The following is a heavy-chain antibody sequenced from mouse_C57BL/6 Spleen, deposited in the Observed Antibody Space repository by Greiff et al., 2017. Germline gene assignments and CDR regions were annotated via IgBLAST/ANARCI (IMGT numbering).Heavy chain of an antibody. D-gene: IGHD1-1*01. CDR3: ARDYGSSYGFAS. Sequence: QVQLQQPGAELVKPGASVKLSCKASGYTFTSYWMHWVKQRPGRGLEWIGRIDPNSGGTKYNEKFKSKATLTVDKPSSTASMQLSSLTSADSAVYYCARDYGSSYGFASWGQGTLVTVSA. CDR1: GYTFTSYW. J-gene: IGHJ3*01. CDR2: IDPNSGGT. V-gene: IGHV1-72*01.